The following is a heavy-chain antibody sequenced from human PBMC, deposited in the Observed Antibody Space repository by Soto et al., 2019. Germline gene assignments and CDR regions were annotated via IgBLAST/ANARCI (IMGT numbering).Heavy chain of an antibody. CDR2: ISSSSSTI. V-gene: IGHV3-48*01. CDR3: ARDGQRLGYCSGGSCYPQDDAFDI. J-gene: IGHJ3*02. Sequence: GGSLRLSCAASGFTFSSYSMNWVRQAPGKGLEWVSYISSSSSTIYYADSVKGRFTISRDNAKNSLYLQMNSLRAEDTAVYYCARDGQRLGYCSGGSCYPQDDAFDIWGQGTMVTVS. D-gene: IGHD2-15*01. CDR1: GFTFSSYS.